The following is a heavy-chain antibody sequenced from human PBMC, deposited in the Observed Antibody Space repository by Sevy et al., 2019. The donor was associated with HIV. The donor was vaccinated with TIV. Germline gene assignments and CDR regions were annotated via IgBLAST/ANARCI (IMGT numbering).Heavy chain of an antibody. CDR3: VHRPENYDILTGYLPNWFDP. Sequence: SGPTLVNPTQTLTLTCTFSWFSLSTSGVGVGWIRQPPGKALEWLALIYWDDDKRYSPSLKSRLTITKDTSKNQVVLTMTNMDPVDTATYYCVHRPENYDILTGYLPNWFDPWGQGTLVTVSS. J-gene: IGHJ5*02. D-gene: IGHD3-9*01. CDR2: IYWDDDK. CDR1: WFSLSTSGVG. V-gene: IGHV2-5*02.